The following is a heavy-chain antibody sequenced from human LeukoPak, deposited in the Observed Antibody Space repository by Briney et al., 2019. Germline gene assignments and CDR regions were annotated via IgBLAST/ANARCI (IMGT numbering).Heavy chain of an antibody. Sequence: GGSLRLSCAASGFTVSSYSMNWVRQAPGKGLEWVSYISSSSSTIYYADSVKGRFIISRDNAKNSLYLQMNSLRAEDTAVYYCARDHWDSEAFDIWGQGTMVTVSS. CDR3: ARDHWDSEAFDI. CDR2: ISSSSSTI. V-gene: IGHV3-48*01. D-gene: IGHD1-26*01. CDR1: GFTVSSYS. J-gene: IGHJ3*02.